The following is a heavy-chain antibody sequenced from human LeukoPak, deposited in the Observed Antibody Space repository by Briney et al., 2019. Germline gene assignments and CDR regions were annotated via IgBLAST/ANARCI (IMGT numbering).Heavy chain of an antibody. CDR2: IIPISGSV. V-gene: IGHV1-69*01. D-gene: IGHD1-26*01. CDR1: GGTLSIYV. CDR3: ATPLGNHHFYYGMDV. Sequence: SVKVSCKASGGTLSIYVISWVRQATGQGLEWMGGIIPISGSVDYAQKFQGRVTIKADESTSTVYMELNSLRSEDTAVYYCATPLGNHHFYYGMDVWGKGTTVTVSS. J-gene: IGHJ6*04.